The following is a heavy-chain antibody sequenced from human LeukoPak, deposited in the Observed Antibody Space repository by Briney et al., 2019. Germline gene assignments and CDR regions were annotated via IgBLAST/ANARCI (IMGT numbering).Heavy chain of an antibody. D-gene: IGHD3-22*01. CDR1: GGSISSYY. J-gene: IGHJ4*02. Sequence: PSETLSLTCTVSGGSISSYYWSWIRRPPGKGLEWIGYIYYSGSTNYNPSLKSRGTISVDTSKNQFSLKLSSVTAADTAVYYCASLYYYDSSGYHAVEDYWGQGTLVTASS. CDR3: ASLYYYDSSGYHAVEDY. CDR2: IYYSGST. V-gene: IGHV4-59*01.